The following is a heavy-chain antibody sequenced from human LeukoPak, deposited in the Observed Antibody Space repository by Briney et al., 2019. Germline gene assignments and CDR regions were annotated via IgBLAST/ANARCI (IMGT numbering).Heavy chain of an antibody. CDR1: GDTFTNYW. J-gene: IGHJ4*02. V-gene: IGHV3-74*01. Sequence: GGSLRLSCAASGDTFTNYWMHWVRQAPGKGLMWVSRINSDGSTSYADSLKGRLTISRDNAKKTLYLQMSSLRVEDSGVYHCAVSRGSYYHFDSWGQGTLVTVS. CDR2: INSDGST. D-gene: IGHD1-26*01. CDR3: AVSRGSYYHFDS.